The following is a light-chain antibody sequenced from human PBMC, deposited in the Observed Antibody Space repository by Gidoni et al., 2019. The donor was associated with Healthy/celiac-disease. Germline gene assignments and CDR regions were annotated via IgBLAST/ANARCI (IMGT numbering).Light chain of an antibody. J-gene: IGLJ7*01. CDR2: DDT. CDR1: DIGSKR. CDR3: QVGDSSSDHIV. V-gene: IGLV3-21*02. Sequence: SYVLTQPASVSVAPGQTATVTCGGDDIGSKRVHWYQQKAGPAPVLVVYDDTDLPSGSPERFSGANAENTSTLTISRVEAWDEADYYCQVGDSSSDHIVFGGGTQLTVL.